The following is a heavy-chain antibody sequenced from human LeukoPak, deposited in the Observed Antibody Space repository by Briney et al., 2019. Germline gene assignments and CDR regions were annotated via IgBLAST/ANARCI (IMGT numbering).Heavy chain of an antibody. CDR3: ARDLWIQLWFDYYGMDV. Sequence: ASVTVSCKASGYTFTSYAMHWVRQAPGQRLEWMGWINAGNGNTKYSQKFQGRVTITRDTSASTAYMELSSLRSEDTAVYYCARDLWIQLWFDYYGMDVWGQGTTVTVSS. J-gene: IGHJ6*02. CDR2: INAGNGNT. CDR1: GYTFTSYA. D-gene: IGHD5-18*01. V-gene: IGHV1-3*01.